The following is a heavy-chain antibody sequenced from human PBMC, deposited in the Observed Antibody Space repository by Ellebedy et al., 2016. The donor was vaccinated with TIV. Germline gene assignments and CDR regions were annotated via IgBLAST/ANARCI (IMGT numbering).Heavy chain of an antibody. Sequence: PGGSLRLSCAASGFTFSSYGMHWVRQAPGKGLEWVVVIWYDGSNKYYADSVKGRFTISRDNSKNTLYLQMNSLRAEDTAVYYCARDLLDSKGQYNWFDPWGQGTLVTVSS. V-gene: IGHV3-33*08. D-gene: IGHD4-11*01. CDR1: GFTFSSYG. J-gene: IGHJ5*02. CDR3: ARDLLDSKGQYNWFDP. CDR2: IWYDGSNK.